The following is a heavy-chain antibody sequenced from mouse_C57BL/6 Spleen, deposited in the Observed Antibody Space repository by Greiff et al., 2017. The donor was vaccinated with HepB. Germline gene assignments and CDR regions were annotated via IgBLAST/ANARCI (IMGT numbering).Heavy chain of an antibody. J-gene: IGHJ3*01. CDR1: GYTFTSYW. D-gene: IGHD2-3*01. CDR2: IYPGSGST. Sequence: VQLQQPGAELVKPGASVKMSCKASGYTFTSYWITWVKQRPGQGLEWIGDIYPGSGSTNYNEKFKSKATLTVDTSSSTAYMQLSSLTSEDSAVYYCARGDGYYGETWFAYWGQGTLVTVSA. CDR3: ARGDGYYGETWFAY. V-gene: IGHV1-55*01.